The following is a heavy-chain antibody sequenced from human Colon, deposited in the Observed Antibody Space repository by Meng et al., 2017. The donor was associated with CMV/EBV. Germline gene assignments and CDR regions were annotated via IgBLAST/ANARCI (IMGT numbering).Heavy chain of an antibody. J-gene: IGHJ4*02. V-gene: IGHV6-1*01. Sequence: SQTLSLTCDISGDSVSTYSAAWHWIRQSPSRGLEWLGRAHYRSKWYLDYAVSVKSRIIISPDTSKNQFSLQLSSVTPEDTAMYYCARAYASGYLDYWGQGTLVTVSS. CDR2: AHYRSKWYL. CDR3: ARAYASGYLDY. D-gene: IGHD1-26*01. CDR1: GDSVSTYSAA.